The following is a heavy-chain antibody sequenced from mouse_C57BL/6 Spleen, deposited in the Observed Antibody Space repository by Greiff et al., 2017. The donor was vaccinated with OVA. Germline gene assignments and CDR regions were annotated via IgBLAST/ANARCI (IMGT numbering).Heavy chain of an antibody. CDR3: ASGNYRY. V-gene: IGHV1-82*01. CDR2: IYPGDGDT. CDR1: GYAFRSSW. Sequence: VQLQQSGPELVKPGASVKISCKASGYAFRSSWMNWVKQRPGKGLEWIGRIYPGDGDTNYNGKFKGKATLTADKSSSTAYMQLSSLTSEDSAVYFCASGNYRYWGQGTTLTVSS. D-gene: IGHD2-1*01. J-gene: IGHJ2*01.